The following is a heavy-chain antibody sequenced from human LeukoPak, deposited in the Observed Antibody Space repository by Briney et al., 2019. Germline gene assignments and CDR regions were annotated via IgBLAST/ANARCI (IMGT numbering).Heavy chain of an antibody. CDR1: GYTFTAYY. CDR2: INPDSGGT. V-gene: IGHV1-2*02. CDR3: ARALQSGGFDAFDI. D-gene: IGHD1-26*01. J-gene: IGHJ3*02. Sequence: ASVKVSCKASGYTFTAYYIHWVRQAPGQGLEWMGWINPDSGGTNYAQNFQGRVTMTRDTSISTAYMELSRLRSDDTAMYYCARALQSGGFDAFDIWGQGTMVTVSS.